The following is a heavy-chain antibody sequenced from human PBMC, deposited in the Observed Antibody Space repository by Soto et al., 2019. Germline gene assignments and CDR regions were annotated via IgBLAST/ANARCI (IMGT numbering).Heavy chain of an antibody. Sequence: PGGSLRLSCAASGFTFSNYWMSWVRQAPGKGLEWVAIIKQDGSDKYYVDSVKGRFTISRDNSKNTLYLQMNSLRAEDTAVYYCARDCSDSSGYYYVEFCNYGMDVWGQGTTVTVSS. D-gene: IGHD3-22*01. CDR1: GFTFSNYW. V-gene: IGHV3-7*01. J-gene: IGHJ6*02. CDR2: IKQDGSDK. CDR3: ARDCSDSSGYYYVEFCNYGMDV.